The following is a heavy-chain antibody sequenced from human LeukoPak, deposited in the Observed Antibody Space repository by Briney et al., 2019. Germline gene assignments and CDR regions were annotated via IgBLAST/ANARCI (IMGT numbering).Heavy chain of an antibody. D-gene: IGHD1-26*01. Sequence: GGSLRLSCAASGFTFSSYGMHWVRQAPGKGLEWVAFIRYDGSNKYYADSVKGRFTISRDNSKNTLYLQMNSLRAEDTAVYYCARGVVGATNGFDYWGQGTLVTVSS. J-gene: IGHJ4*02. CDR2: IRYDGSNK. CDR3: ARGVVGATNGFDY. V-gene: IGHV3-30*02. CDR1: GFTFSSYG.